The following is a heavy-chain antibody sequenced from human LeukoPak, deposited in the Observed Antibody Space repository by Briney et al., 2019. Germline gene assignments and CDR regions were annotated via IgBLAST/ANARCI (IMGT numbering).Heavy chain of an antibody. Sequence: ASVKVSCKASGYTFTSYGISWVRQAPGQGLEWMGWISAYNGNTNYAQKLQGRVTMTTDTSTSTAYMELRSLRSDDTAVYSCARGYDILTGYSDLDYWGQGTLVTVSS. CDR3: ARGYDILTGYSDLDY. D-gene: IGHD3-9*01. V-gene: IGHV1-18*01. CDR1: GYTFTSYG. J-gene: IGHJ4*02. CDR2: ISAYNGNT.